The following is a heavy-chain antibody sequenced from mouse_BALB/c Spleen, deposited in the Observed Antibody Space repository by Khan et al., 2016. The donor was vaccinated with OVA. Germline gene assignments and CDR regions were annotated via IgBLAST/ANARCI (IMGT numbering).Heavy chain of an antibody. J-gene: IGHJ3*01. Sequence: QVQLQQSGAELARPGASVKLSCKASGYTFTDYYINWVKQRTGQGLEWIGEIYPRSGNTYYNEKFKGTATLTADKSSSIAYMQLSSLTSEDSAVYFCARRNYFGYTFAYWGQGTLVTVSA. V-gene: IGHV1-77*01. D-gene: IGHD1-2*01. CDR1: GYTFTDYY. CDR2: IYPRSGNT. CDR3: ARRNYFGYTFAY.